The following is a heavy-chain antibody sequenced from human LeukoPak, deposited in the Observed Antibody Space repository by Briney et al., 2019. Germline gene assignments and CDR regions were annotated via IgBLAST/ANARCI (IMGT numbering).Heavy chain of an antibody. D-gene: IGHD5-18*01. CDR2: IYYSGST. CDR1: GGSISSSGYY. J-gene: IGHJ4*02. V-gene: IGHV4-39*01. CDR3: ARAEDTAMVYYFDY. Sequence: SETLSLTCTVSGGSISSSGYYWGWIRQPPGKGLEWIGSIYYSGSTYYNPSLKSRVTISVDTSKNQFSLKLSSVTAADTAVYYCARAEDTAMVYYFDYWGQGTLVTVSS.